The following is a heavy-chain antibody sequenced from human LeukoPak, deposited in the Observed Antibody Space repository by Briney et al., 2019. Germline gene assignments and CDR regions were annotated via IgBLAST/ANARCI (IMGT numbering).Heavy chain of an antibody. CDR2: INSDGSGT. V-gene: IGHV3-74*01. CDR3: ARGYGDYNPHDAFDI. CDR1: GFTFSSYW. J-gene: IGHJ3*02. Sequence: PGGSLRLSCAASGFTFSSYWMHWVRQAPGKGLVWASRINSDGSGTSYADSVKGRFTISRDNAKNTLYLQMNSLRAEDTAVYYCARGYGDYNPHDAFDIWGQGTMVTVSS. D-gene: IGHD4-17*01.